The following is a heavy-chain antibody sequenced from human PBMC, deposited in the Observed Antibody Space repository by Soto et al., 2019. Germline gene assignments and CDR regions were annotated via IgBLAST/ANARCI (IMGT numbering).Heavy chain of an antibody. CDR1: GGSFSSYI. D-gene: IGHD2-15*01. V-gene: IGHV1-69*02. CDR3: AKSPTPGSATPSTYGMDV. Sequence: QVQLVQSGAEVKKPGSSVKVSCKASGGSFSSYIVSWVRQAPGQGLEWMGRIIPVLGVEYYAQKFQGRVTITPDXXTXTXFMELSSLRSEDTAVYYCAKSPTPGSATPSTYGMDVWGLGTTVTVS. CDR2: IIPVLGVE. J-gene: IGHJ6*02.